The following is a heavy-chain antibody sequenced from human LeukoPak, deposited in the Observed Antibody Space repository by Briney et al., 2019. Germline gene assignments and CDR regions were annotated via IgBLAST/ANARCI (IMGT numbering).Heavy chain of an antibody. V-gene: IGHV1-69*13. CDR3: ARGSGSGWPRPDLGY. D-gene: IGHD6-19*01. J-gene: IGHJ4*02. Sequence: SVKVFCKASGGTFSSYAISWVRQAPGQGLEWMGGIIPIFGTANYAQKFQGRVTITADESTRTAYMELSSLRSEDTAVYYCARGSGSGWPRPDLGYWGQGTLVTVSS. CDR1: GGTFSSYA. CDR2: IIPIFGTA.